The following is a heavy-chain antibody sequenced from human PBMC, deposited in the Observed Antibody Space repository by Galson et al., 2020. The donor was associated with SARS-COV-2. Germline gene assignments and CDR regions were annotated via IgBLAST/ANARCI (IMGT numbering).Heavy chain of an antibody. CDR2: ISYDGSNK. V-gene: IGHV3-30-3*01. CDR3: ARGFHCSGGSCYSPLFYCYYYGMDV. J-gene: IGHJ6*02. Sequence: TGGSLRLSCAASGFTFSSYAMHWVRQAPGKGLEWVAVISYDGSNKYYADSVKGRFTISRDNSKNTLYLQMNSLRAEDTAVYYCARGFHCSGGSCYSPLFYCYYYGMDVWGQGTTVTVSS. D-gene: IGHD2-15*01. CDR1: GFTFSSYA.